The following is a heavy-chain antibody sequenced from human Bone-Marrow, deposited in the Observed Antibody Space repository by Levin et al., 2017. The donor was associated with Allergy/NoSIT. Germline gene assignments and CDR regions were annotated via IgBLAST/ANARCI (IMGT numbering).Heavy chain of an antibody. Sequence: HAGGSLRLSCAASGFTVSSNYMSWVRQAPGKGLEWVSVIYSGGSTYYADSVKGRFTISRDNSKNTLYLQMNSLRAEDTAVYYCATGGVLRYFDWFRNIDYWGQGTLVTVSS. CDR3: ATGGVLRYFDWFRNIDY. CDR1: GFTVSSNY. J-gene: IGHJ4*02. D-gene: IGHD3-9*01. CDR2: IYSGGST. V-gene: IGHV3-66*02.